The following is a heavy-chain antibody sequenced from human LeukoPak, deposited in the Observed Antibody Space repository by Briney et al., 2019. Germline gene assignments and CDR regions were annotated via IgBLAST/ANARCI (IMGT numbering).Heavy chain of an antibody. V-gene: IGHV1-24*01. Sequence: ASVKVSCKVSGYTLTELSMHWVRQALGKGLEWMGGFDPEDGETIYAQKFQGRVTMTEDTSTDTAYMELSSLRSEDTAVYYCATQPRPDVVVPAAIPKHFDYWGQGTLVTVSS. CDR3: ATQPRPDVVVPAAIPKHFDY. CDR2: FDPEDGET. D-gene: IGHD2-2*02. J-gene: IGHJ4*02. CDR1: GYTLTELS.